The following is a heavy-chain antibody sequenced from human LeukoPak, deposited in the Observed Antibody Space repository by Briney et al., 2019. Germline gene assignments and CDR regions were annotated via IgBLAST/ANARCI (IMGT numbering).Heavy chain of an antibody. D-gene: IGHD5-12*01. CDR2: INHSGST. J-gene: IGHJ4*02. V-gene: IGHV4-34*01. Sequence: SETLSLTCAVYGGSFSGYYWSWIRQPPGKGLEWIGEINHSGSTNYNPSLKSRVTISVDTSKNRFSLKLSSVTAADTAVYYCARRVATIIYAASNRPFDYWGQGTLVTVSS. CDR3: ARRVATIIYAASNRPFDY. CDR1: GGSFSGYY.